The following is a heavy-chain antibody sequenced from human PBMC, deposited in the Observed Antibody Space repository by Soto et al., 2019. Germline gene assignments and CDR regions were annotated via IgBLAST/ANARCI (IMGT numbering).Heavy chain of an antibody. CDR3: ARDLGPPNWFDS. CDR1: GYAFSGYR. J-gene: IGHJ5*01. D-gene: IGHD2-8*01. V-gene: IGHV1-18*01. Sequence: QVQLVQSGAEMKQPGASVKVSCKTSGYAFSGYRLSWVRQGPGQGLEWMGWISGYNGNTDYAQKFQGRGTMTTDTSTSTAYMELRRLRSDDTAVYYCARDLGPPNWFDSWGQGTLVTVSS. CDR2: ISGYNGNT.